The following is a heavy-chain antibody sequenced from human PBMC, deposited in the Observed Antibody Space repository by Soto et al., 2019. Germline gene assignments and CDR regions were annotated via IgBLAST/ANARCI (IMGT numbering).Heavy chain of an antibody. CDR2: ISAYNGNT. D-gene: IGHD2-15*01. J-gene: IGHJ4*02. CDR1: GYTFTSYG. CDR3: ARDGMGYCSGGSCSHY. V-gene: IGHV1-18*01. Sequence: ASVKLSCTASGYTFTSYGISWVRQAPGQGLEWMGWISAYNGNTNYAQKLQGRVTMTTDTSTSTAYMELRSLRSDDTAVYYCARDGMGYCSGGSCSHYWGQGTLVTVSS.